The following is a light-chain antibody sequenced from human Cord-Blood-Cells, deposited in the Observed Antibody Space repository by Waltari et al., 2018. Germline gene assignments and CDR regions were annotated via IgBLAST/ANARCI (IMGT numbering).Light chain of an antibody. CDR1: SSDVGRSNI. Sequence: QSALTQPASVSGSPGQSIPISCTGTSSDVGRSNIVSWYQQHPGKAPKLMIYEGSKRPSGVSNRFSGSKSGNTASLTISGLQAEDEADYYCCSYAGSSSVFGGGTKLTVL. CDR2: EGS. V-gene: IGLV2-23*01. J-gene: IGLJ3*02. CDR3: CSYAGSSSV.